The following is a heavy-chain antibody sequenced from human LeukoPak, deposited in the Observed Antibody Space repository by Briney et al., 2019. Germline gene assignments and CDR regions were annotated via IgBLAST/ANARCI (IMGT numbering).Heavy chain of an antibody. D-gene: IGHD3-9*01. Sequence: ASVKVSCKASGYTFTGYYMHWVRQAPGQGLEWMGWINPNSGGTNYARKFQGRVTMTRDTSISTAYMELSRLRSDDTAVYYCARAFGDYDILTGYNPGLAYWGQGTLVTVSS. CDR1: GYTFTGYY. CDR3: ARAFGDYDILTGYNPGLAY. V-gene: IGHV1-2*02. CDR2: INPNSGGT. J-gene: IGHJ4*02.